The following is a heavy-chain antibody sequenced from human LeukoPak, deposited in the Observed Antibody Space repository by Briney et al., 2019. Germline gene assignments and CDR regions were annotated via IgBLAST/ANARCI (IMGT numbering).Heavy chain of an antibody. J-gene: IGHJ5*02. CDR1: GYTFTSYD. CDR3: ARGTYYDILTGEIFPTNRFDP. CDR2: MNPNSGNT. V-gene: IGHV1-8*01. D-gene: IGHD3-9*01. Sequence: ASVKVSCKASGYTFTSYDINWVRQATGQGLEWMGWMNPNSGNTGYAQKFQGRVTMTRNTSISTAYMELSSLRSEDTAVYYCARGTYYDILTGEIFPTNRFDPWGQGTLVTVSS.